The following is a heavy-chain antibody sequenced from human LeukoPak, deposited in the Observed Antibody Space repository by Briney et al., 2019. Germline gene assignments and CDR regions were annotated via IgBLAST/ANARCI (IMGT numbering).Heavy chain of an antibody. V-gene: IGHV3-48*03. J-gene: IGHJ4*02. CDR1: GITFSSYE. CDR3: ARDYKYAFDN. Sequence: PGGSLRLSCAASGITFSSYEMNWVRQAPGKGLEWISYIGIDSGNTNYADSVKGRFTISGVKAKNSLYLQMNSLRVEDTAVYYCARDYKYAFDNWGQGTLVTVSS. D-gene: IGHD5-24*01. CDR2: IGIDSGNT.